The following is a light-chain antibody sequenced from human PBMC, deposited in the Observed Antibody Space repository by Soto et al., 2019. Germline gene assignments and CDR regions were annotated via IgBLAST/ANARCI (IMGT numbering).Light chain of an antibody. Sequence: DIKITQAPSTLSASVGDRVTISCRASQSISTWLAWYEQEPGKAPKLLIHKASSLQSGVPSRFSGSGAGPDCTRTISSLHPDDFQTDYCQHYNSYSEAFGQGTKVDIK. CDR1: QSISTW. CDR3: QHYNSYSEA. CDR2: KAS. V-gene: IGKV1-5*03. J-gene: IGKJ1*01.